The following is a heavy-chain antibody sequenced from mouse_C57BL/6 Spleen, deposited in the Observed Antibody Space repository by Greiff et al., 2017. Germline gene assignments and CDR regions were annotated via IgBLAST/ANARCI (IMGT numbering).Heavy chain of an antibody. D-gene: IGHD2-2*01. CDR2: IDPSDSYT. V-gene: IGHV1-50*01. J-gene: IGHJ4*01. CDR3: ARPVTEAMDY. Sequence: VQLQQPGAELVKPGASVKLSCKASGYTFTSYWMQWVKQRPGQGLEWIGEIDPSDSYTNYNQKFKGKATLTVDTSSSTAYMQLSSLTSEDSAVYYCARPVTEAMDYWGQGTSVTVSS. CDR1: GYTFTSYW.